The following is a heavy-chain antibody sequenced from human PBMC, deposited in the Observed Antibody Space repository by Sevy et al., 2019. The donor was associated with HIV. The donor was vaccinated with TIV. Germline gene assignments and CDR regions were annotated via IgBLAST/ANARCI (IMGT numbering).Heavy chain of an antibody. CDR2: IKSKTDGGTT. Sequence: GGSLRLSCAASGFTFSNAWMSWVRQAPGKGLEWVGRIKSKTDGGTTDYAAPMKGRFTISRDDSKNTLYLQMNSLKTEDTAVYYCTTDPGYYYDSSGYYSPYYFDYWGQGTLVTVSS. V-gene: IGHV3-15*01. CDR1: GFTFSNAW. CDR3: TTDPGYYYDSSGYYSPYYFDY. D-gene: IGHD3-22*01. J-gene: IGHJ4*02.